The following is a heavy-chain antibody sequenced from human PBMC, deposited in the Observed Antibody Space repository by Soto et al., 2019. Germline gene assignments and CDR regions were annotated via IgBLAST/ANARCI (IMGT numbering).Heavy chain of an antibody. V-gene: IGHV3-7*01. J-gene: IGHJ3*02. D-gene: IGHD6-19*01. CDR1: GFTFSSYW. CDR3: ARDLRTVAAALDVFDI. Sequence: HPGGSLRLSCAASGFTFSSYWMSWVRQAPGKGLEWVANIKQDGSEKYYVDSVKGRFTISRDNAKNSLYLQMNSLRAEDTAVYYCARDLRTVAAALDVFDIWGKGTMATVPS. CDR2: IKQDGSEK.